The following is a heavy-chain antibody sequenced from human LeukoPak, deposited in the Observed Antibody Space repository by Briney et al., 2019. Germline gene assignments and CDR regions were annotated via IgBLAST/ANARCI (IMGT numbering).Heavy chain of an antibody. CDR2: IYYSGST. V-gene: IGHV4-59*01. Sequence: SETLSLTCTVSGGSISSYYWSWIRQPPGKGLEWIGYIYYSGSTNYIPSLKSRVTISVDTSKNQFSLKLSSVTAADTAVYYCARDKGPPGSFDYWGQGTLVTVSS. CDR3: ARDKGPPGSFDY. CDR1: GGSISSYY. J-gene: IGHJ4*02.